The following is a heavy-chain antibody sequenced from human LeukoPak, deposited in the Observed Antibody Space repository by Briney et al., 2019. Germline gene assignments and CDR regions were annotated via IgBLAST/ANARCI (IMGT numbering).Heavy chain of an antibody. CDR3: AKPDLTGSWLY. D-gene: IGHD6-13*01. CDR2: IRYDGSNK. V-gene: IGHV3-30*02. J-gene: IGHJ4*02. Sequence: GGPLRFSWPVLDLTFGNYGLHWVGKAPGKGLEGVTFIRYDGSNKYYADSVKGRFTISRDNSKNTLYLQMNSLRAEDTAVYYCAKPDLTGSWLYWGQGTLVTVSS. CDR1: DLTFGNYG.